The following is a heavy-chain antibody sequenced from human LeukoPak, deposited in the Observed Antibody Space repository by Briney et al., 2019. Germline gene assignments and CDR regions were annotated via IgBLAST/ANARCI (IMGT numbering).Heavy chain of an antibody. Sequence: GGSLRLSCAASGFTFTNYNMNWVRQAPGKGLEWISYISGGSGTIYYADSVRGRFTAPRDNAKDSLWLQMDSLRVEDTAVYFCARLYGDWFDPWGPGTLVTVSS. J-gene: IGHJ5*02. V-gene: IGHV3-48*01. CDR3: ARLYGDWFDP. D-gene: IGHD4-17*01. CDR2: ISGGSGTI. CDR1: GFTFTNYN.